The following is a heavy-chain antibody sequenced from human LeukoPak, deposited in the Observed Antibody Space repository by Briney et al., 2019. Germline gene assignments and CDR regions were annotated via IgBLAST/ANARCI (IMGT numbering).Heavy chain of an antibody. J-gene: IGHJ5*02. CDR3: ARDYCTNGVCLYNWFDP. CDR2: ISPNSGGT. Sequence: ASVKVSCKASGYTFTGYYVHWVRQAPGQGLEWMGWISPNSGGTNYAQKFQGRVTMTRDTSISTAYMELSRLRSGDTAVYYCARDYCTNGVCLYNWFDPWGQGTLVTVSS. CDR1: GYTFTGYY. D-gene: IGHD2-8*01. V-gene: IGHV1-2*02.